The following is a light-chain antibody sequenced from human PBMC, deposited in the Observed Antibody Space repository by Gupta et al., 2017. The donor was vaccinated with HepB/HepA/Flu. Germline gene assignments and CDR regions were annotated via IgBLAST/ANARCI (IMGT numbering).Light chain of an antibody. V-gene: IGKV1-39*01. CDR3: QQTHSLPPT. CDR2: GAS. CDR1: QNINSY. Sequence: DIQMTQSPSSLSASVGDRVNISCRASQNINSYLNWYHQRPGKAPKLLIYGASSLLGGVPSRFRGSGSGTDFTLTVSRLQPEDFATYYCQQTHSLPPTFGHGTKVDFK. J-gene: IGKJ3*01.